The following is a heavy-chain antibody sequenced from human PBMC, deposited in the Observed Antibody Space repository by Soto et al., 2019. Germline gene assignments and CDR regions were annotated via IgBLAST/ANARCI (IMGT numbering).Heavy chain of an antibody. D-gene: IGHD6-13*01. CDR2: ISEGGGTP. J-gene: IGHJ4*02. Sequence: PGGSLRLSCAASGFTFSAFAMSWVRQAPGKGLEWVSTISEGGGTPFYADSVKGRFTISRDNSQNTLHLQMTTLRAEDTAVYFCAKRSRYYFDSWGQGSLVTVSS. V-gene: IGHV3-23*01. CDR3: AKRSRYYFDS. CDR1: GFTFSAFA.